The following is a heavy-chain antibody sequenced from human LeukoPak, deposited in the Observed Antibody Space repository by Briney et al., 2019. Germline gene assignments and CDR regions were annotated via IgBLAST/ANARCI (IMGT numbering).Heavy chain of an antibody. Sequence: PSETLSLTCTVSGGTISTYYWSWLRQPPGKGLEWIGYIYYSGSTNYNPSLKSRVNISVYTSKNQFSLKLSSVTAADTAVYYCASSSGYYTWYYYYMDVWGKGTTVTVSS. CDR3: ASSSGYYTWYYYYMDV. D-gene: IGHD3-3*01. V-gene: IGHV4-59*01. CDR2: IYYSGST. CDR1: GGTISTYY. J-gene: IGHJ6*03.